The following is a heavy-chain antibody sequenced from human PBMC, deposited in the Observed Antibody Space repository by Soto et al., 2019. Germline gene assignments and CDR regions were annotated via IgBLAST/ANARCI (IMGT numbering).Heavy chain of an antibody. D-gene: IGHD3-16*01. V-gene: IGHV4-30-2*01. CDR2: IYHSGST. J-gene: IGHJ4*02. CDR3: ARGGGYTFDY. Sequence: QLQLQESGSGLVKPSQTLSLTCAVSGGSISSGGYSWSWIRQPPGKGLEWIGYIYHSGSTYYNPSLTGRFTISVDRSRHQFSLNVSSVTAADTDGYYCARGGGYTFDYWGQGTLVTVSS. CDR1: GGSISSGGYS.